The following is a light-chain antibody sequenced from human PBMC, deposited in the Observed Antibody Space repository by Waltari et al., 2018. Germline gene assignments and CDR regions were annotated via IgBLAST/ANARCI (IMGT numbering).Light chain of an antibody. CDR2: DAS. Sequence: AVQLTQSPSSLSASVGYRVTIPCRASQAISSALAWSPQKPGKAPNLLIYDASNLESGVPSRFSGSGSGTHFTLTISSLQPADFATYYCQQLHSYPVTFGGGTKVEIK. CDR3: QQLHSYPVT. J-gene: IGKJ4*01. V-gene: IGKV1-13*02. CDR1: QAISSA.